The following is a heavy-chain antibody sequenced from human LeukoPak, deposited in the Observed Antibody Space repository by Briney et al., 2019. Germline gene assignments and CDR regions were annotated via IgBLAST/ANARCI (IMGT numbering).Heavy chain of an antibody. CDR3: ARDSRSCRSSDCRGEAFDI. J-gene: IGHJ3*02. D-gene: IGHD6-25*01. V-gene: IGHV3-7*01. CDR1: GFTLSSYW. CDR2: IKEDGSKK. Sequence: PGGSLRLSCGASGFTLSSYWMTWVRQAPGKGLEWVANIKEDGSKKYYMESVRGRFTISRDNAENSLYLQMNSLRAEATDLSYCARDSRSCRSSDCRGEAFDIWRRATKLTVSS.